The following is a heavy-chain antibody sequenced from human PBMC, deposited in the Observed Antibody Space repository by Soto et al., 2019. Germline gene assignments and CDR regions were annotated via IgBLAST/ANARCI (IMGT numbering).Heavy chain of an antibody. CDR1: GGSMSNHH. CDR2: ISYSGNT. V-gene: IGHV4-59*11. Sequence: PSETLSLTCSASGGSMSNHHWSWIRQPPGQGLEWIGYISYSGNTDYNPSLKSRVTISIDTSKNQFSLSLSSVTAADTAVYYCARGKTSFDPWGQGTLVTISS. J-gene: IGHJ5*02. D-gene: IGHD4-17*01. CDR3: ARGKTSFDP.